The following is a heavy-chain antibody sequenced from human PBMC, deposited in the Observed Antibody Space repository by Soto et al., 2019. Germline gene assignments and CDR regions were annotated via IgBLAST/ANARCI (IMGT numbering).Heavy chain of an antibody. CDR3: ARDLTPGGADV. J-gene: IGHJ6*02. CDR1: GLTFDEHA. Sequence: EVQLVESGGGLVQPGRSLRLSCVVSGLTFDEHAMHWVRQGPGKGLEWVSGIFWSGGSVGYADSVKGRFTVSRDKAKNSLYPQMDSLRAEDTALYYCARDLTPGGADVWGQGTTVTVSS. CDR2: IFWSGGSV. D-gene: IGHD4-17*01. V-gene: IGHV3-9*01.